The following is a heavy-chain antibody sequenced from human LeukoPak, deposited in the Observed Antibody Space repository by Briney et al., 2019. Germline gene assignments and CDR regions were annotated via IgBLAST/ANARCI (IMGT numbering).Heavy chain of an antibody. Sequence: GGSLRLSCAVSGFTFKLYWMHWVRQAPGKGLVWVSRINTDGSHTDYADSVKGRFTISRDNAKNTLYLQMNSLRAEDTAVYYCARIIVGATGVDYWGQGTLVTVSS. CDR1: GFTFKLYW. D-gene: IGHD1-26*01. J-gene: IGHJ4*02. CDR2: INTDGSHT. V-gene: IGHV3-74*01. CDR3: ARIIVGATGVDY.